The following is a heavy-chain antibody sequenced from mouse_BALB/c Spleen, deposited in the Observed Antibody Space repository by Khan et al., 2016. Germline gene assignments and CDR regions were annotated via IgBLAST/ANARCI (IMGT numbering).Heavy chain of an antibody. CDR3: ARGPYAYDWYFDV. Sequence: QVQLQQSGPELVKPGASVKMPCKASGYSFTSDYIHWVKQRPGQGLEWIGWIFPGSGITRYNEKFKGKATLTADTSSSTVYMQFSSLTSEDSAVYLCARGPYAYDWYFDVWGAGTTVTVSS. CDR1: GYSFTSDY. CDR2: IFPGSGIT. J-gene: IGHJ1*01. D-gene: IGHD2-2*01. V-gene: IGHV1-66*01.